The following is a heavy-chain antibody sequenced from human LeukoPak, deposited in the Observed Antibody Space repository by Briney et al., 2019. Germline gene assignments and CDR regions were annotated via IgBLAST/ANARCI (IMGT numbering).Heavy chain of an antibody. CDR2: INHSGST. D-gene: IGHD6-13*01. Sequence: SETLSLTCTVSGYSISSGYYWSWIRQPPGKGLEWIGEINHSGSTNYNPSLKSRVTISVDTSKNQFSLKLSSVTAADTAVYYCARHRGIAAAGPWHNYYYYMDVWGKGTTVTISS. V-gene: IGHV4-38-2*02. CDR3: ARHRGIAAAGPWHNYYYYMDV. J-gene: IGHJ6*03. CDR1: GYSISSGYY.